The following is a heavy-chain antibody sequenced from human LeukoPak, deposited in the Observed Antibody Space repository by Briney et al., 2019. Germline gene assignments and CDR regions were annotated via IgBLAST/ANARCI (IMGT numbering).Heavy chain of an antibody. J-gene: IGHJ4*02. CDR2: ISSSSSTI. V-gene: IGHV3-48*01. CDR3: ARESKQKTAMVVYYFDY. CDR1: GFTFSSYG. Sequence: GGSLRLSCAASGFTFSSYGMHWVRQAPGKGLEWVSYISSSSSTIYYADSVRGRFSISRDNTKNSLHLQMNSLRVEDTAMYYCARESKQKTAMVVYYFDYWGQGTLVTVSS. D-gene: IGHD5-18*01.